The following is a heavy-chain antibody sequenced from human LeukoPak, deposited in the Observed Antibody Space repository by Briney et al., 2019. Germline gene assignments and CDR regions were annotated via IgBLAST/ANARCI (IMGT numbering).Heavy chain of an antibody. CDR3: ARATVGATRSYYFDY. J-gene: IGHJ4*02. V-gene: IGHV3-21*01. CDR2: ISSSSSYI. CDR1: GFTFSSYS. D-gene: IGHD1-26*01. Sequence: GGSLRLSCAASGFTFSSYSMNWVRQAPGKGLEWVSSISSSSSYIYYADSVKGRFTISRDNAKNSLYLQMNSLRAEDTAVYYCARATVGATRSYYFDYWGQGTLVTVSS.